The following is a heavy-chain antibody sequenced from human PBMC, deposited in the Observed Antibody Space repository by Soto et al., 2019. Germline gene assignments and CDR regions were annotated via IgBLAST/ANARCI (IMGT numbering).Heavy chain of an antibody. D-gene: IGHD1-26*01. CDR2: IYYSGST. V-gene: IGHV4-59*01. Sequence: SETLSLTCTVSGGSISSYYWSWIRQPPGKGLEWIGYIYYSGSTNYNPSLKSRVTISVDTSKNQFSLKLSSVTAADTAVYYCARDLYGIVLGHAFDIWGQGTMVTVS. CDR1: GGSISSYY. CDR3: ARDLYGIVLGHAFDI. J-gene: IGHJ3*02.